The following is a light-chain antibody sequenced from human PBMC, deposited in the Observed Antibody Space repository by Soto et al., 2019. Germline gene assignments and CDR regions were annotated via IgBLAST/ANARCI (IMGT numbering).Light chain of an antibody. J-gene: IGKJ2*01. Sequence: IVLTQSPATLSLSPGERATLSCRASQRVGSALAWFQQRSGQSPRLPIYDESNRATGIPARFSGSGSGTGFTLPISCLEPEDFAAYYCQKRRNWPRSFGQGTKLEIK. CDR2: DES. CDR3: QKRRNWPRS. V-gene: IGKV3-11*01. CDR1: QRVGSA.